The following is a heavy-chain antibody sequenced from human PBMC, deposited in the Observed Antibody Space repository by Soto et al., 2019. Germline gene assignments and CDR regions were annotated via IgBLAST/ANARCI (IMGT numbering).Heavy chain of an antibody. CDR1: GFTFSSYA. CDR3: AREGYDFWSRGEGMDV. D-gene: IGHD3-3*01. V-gene: IGHV3-30-3*01. CDR2: ISYDGSNK. J-gene: IGHJ6*02. Sequence: QVQLVESGGGVVQPGRSLRLSCAASGFTFSSYAMHWVRQAPGKGLEWVAVISYDGSNKYYADSVKGRFTISRDNSKNPLYLQMNSLRAEDTAVYYCAREGYDFWSRGEGMDVWGQGTTVTVSS.